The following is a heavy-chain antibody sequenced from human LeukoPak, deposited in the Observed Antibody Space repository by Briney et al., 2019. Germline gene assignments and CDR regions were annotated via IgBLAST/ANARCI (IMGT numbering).Heavy chain of an antibody. CDR3: AGDPALFGVVVVAATSYNWFDP. CDR1: GGTFSSYA. CDR2: IIPIFGTA. V-gene: IGHV1-69*13. Sequence: SVKVSCKASGGTFSSYAISWVRQAPGQGLEWMGGIIPIFGTANYAQKFQGRVTITADESTSTAYMELSSLRSEDTAVYYCAGDPALFGVVVVAATSYNWFDPWGQGTLVTVSS. D-gene: IGHD2-15*01. J-gene: IGHJ5*02.